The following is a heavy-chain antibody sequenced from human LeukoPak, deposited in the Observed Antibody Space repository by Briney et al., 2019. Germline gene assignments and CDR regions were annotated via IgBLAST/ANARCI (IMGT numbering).Heavy chain of an antibody. V-gene: IGHV3-7*01. Sequence: PGGSLRLSCAASGFTFSGYWMSWVRQAPGKGLEWVANIKQDGSEKYYVDSVKGRFTISRDNAKNSLYLQMNSLRAEDTAVYYCARGYCYGMDVWGQGTTVTVSS. J-gene: IGHJ6*02. CDR3: ARGYCYGMDV. CDR2: IKQDGSEK. CDR1: GFTFSGYW.